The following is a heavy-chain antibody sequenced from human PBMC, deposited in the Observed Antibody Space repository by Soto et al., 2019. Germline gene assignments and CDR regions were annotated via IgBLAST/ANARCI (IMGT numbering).Heavy chain of an antibody. D-gene: IGHD6-13*01. CDR3: AKTRAAGLYGMDV. Sequence: PGESLKISCKGSGYSFSSYWIGWVRQMPGKGLEWMGIIHPADSDTRYSPSFQGQVTISADKSISTAYLQWSSLKASDTAMYYCAKTRAAGLYGMDVWGQGTTVTVSS. J-gene: IGHJ6*02. V-gene: IGHV5-51*01. CDR2: IHPADSDT. CDR1: GYSFSSYW.